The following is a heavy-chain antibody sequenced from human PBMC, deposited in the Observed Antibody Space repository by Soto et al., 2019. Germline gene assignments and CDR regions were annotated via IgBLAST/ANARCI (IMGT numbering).Heavy chain of an antibody. J-gene: IGHJ5*02. CDR3: ARVGSGGCCWFDP. D-gene: IGHD6-25*01. CDR2: INTYNDYT. CDR1: GYPFTTFA. V-gene: IGHV1-18*01. Sequence: QVQLVQSGPEVKNPGASVRVSCKASGYPFTTFAIPWVRQAPGQGPEWMGWINTYNDYTNYAHKFQGRVTMTADTSTTTAYMELRILSSDYTAVYYCARVGSGGCCWFDPWGQGTLVTISS.